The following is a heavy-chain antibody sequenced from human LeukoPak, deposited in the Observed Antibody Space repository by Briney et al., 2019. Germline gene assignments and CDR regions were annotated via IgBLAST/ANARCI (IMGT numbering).Heavy chain of an antibody. CDR1: GFTFSSYA. J-gene: IGHJ6*03. CDR2: INHSGST. Sequence: PGGSLRLSCAASGFTFSSYAMSWVRQAPGKGLEWIGEINHSGSTNYNPSLKSRVTISVDTSKNQFSLKLSSVTAADTAVYYCARRRGMDVWGKGTTVTVSS. V-gene: IGHV4-34*01. CDR3: ARRRGMDV.